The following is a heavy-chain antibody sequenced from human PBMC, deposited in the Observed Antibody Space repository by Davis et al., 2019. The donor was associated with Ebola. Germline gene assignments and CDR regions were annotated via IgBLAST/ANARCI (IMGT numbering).Heavy chain of an antibody. Sequence: PGGSLRLSCVASGFIFSDYYMTWIRQAPGKGLEWISYISGSGTTIYYADSVKGRFTISRDNSKNTLYLQMNSLRAEDTAVYYCAKDWGSAGWFDPWGQGTLVTVSS. CDR3: AKDWGSAGWFDP. V-gene: IGHV3-11*01. CDR1: GFIFSDYY. CDR2: ISGSGTTI. J-gene: IGHJ5*02. D-gene: IGHD7-27*01.